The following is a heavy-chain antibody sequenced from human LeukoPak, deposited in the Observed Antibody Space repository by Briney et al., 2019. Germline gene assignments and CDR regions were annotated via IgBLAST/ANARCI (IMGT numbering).Heavy chain of an antibody. J-gene: IGHJ4*02. CDR2: IGTAGDT. V-gene: IGHV3-13*01. Sequence: GGSLRLSCAAAGFTFSDYDMHWVRQATGKGLEWFSAIGTAGDTYYTGSVKGRFTISRENAKNSLYLQMNSLRAGDTAVYYCARVAKERVGGVYYFDYWGQGTLVTVSS. CDR3: ARVAKERVGGVYYFDY. D-gene: IGHD1-1*01. CDR1: GFTFSDYD.